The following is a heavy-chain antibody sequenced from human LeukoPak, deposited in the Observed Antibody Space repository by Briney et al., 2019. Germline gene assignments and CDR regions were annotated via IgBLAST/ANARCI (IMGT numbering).Heavy chain of an antibody. CDR2: ISYDGSNK. D-gene: IGHD3-10*01. CDR1: GFTFSSYG. CDR3: ARVTYGSGTYGAFDY. J-gene: IGHJ4*02. V-gene: IGHV3-30*03. Sequence: QVQLVESGGGVVQPGRSLRLSCAASGFTFSSYGMHWVRQATGKVLEWVAVISYDGSNKYYTDSVKGRFTISGDSSKNTLYLQMNSLRPEDTAVYYCARVTYGSGTYGAFDYWGQGTLVTVSS.